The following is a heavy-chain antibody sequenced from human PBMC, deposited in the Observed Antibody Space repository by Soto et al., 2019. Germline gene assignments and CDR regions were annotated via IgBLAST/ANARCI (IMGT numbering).Heavy chain of an antibody. CDR3: AKTGGPPVGATSPLWYFDY. Sequence: GGALRLSCAASGFTFSSYALSWVRQAPGKGVDWVSAISGSGGSTYYADSVKGRFTISRDNSKNTLYLQMNSLRAEDTAVYYCAKTGGPPVGATSPLWYFDYWGQGTLVTVSS. D-gene: IGHD1-26*01. CDR2: ISGSGGST. J-gene: IGHJ4*02. V-gene: IGHV3-23*01. CDR1: GFTFSSYA.